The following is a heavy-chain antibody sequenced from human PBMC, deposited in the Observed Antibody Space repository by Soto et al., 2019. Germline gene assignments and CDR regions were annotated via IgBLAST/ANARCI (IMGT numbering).Heavy chain of an antibody. J-gene: IGHJ5*02. D-gene: IGHD6-6*01. V-gene: IGHV4-34*01. CDR2: INHSGST. CDR3: ARGLSPQLVKYNWLVL. CDR1: GGSFSGYY. Sequence: KTSETLSLTCAVYGGSFSGYYWSWIRQPPGKGLEWIGEINHSGSTNYNPSLKSRVSISVDTSKNQFSLKLSSVTAADTAVYYCARGLSPQLVKYNWLVLWGQGTLVTVSS.